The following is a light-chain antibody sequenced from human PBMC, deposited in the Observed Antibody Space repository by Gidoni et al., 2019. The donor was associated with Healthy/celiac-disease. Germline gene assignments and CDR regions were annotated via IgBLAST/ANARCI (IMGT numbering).Light chain of an antibody. CDR1: QGISSY. CDR2: AAS. CDR3: QQLNSDPLT. V-gene: IGKV1-9*01. J-gene: IGKJ4*01. Sequence: DIQLTQSPSFLSASVGDRVTITCRASQGISSYLAWYQQKPGKAPKLLIYAASTLQSGVPSRFSGSGSGTEFTLTSSSLQPEDFATYYCQQLNSDPLTFGEGTKVEIK.